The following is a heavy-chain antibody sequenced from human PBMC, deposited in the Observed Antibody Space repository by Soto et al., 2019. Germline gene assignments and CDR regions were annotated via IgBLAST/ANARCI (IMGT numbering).Heavy chain of an antibody. Sequence: SETLSLTCTVSGGSIPSSSSYWGWIRQPPGKGLEWIGNIYYSGSTYYNPALKSRVTISVDTSKNQFSLKLSSVTAADTAVYYCARGDRGRGVIIHRGNYYYGMDVWGQGTTVP. V-gene: IGHV4-39*01. CDR2: IYYSGST. CDR1: GGSIPSSSSY. D-gene: IGHD3-10*01. CDR3: ARGDRGRGVIIHRGNYYYGMDV. J-gene: IGHJ6*02.